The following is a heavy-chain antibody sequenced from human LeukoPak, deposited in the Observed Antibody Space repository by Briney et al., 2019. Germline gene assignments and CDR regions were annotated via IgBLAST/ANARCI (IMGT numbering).Heavy chain of an antibody. J-gene: IGHJ6*03. CDR2: IKQDGSEK. D-gene: IGHD5-24*01. V-gene: IGHV3-7*03. Sequence: GGSLRLSCAASGFTFSSYWMSWVRQVPGKGLEWVANIKQDGSEKHYVDSVKGRFTISRDNAKNSLYLQVNSLRSEDTAVYYCARGRDGYNFLEDDYYYYMDVWGKGTTVTVSS. CDR3: ARGRDGYNFLEDDYYYYMDV. CDR1: GFTFSSYW.